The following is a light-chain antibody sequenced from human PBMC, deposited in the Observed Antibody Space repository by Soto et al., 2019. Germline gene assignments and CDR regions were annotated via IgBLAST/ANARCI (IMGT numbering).Light chain of an antibody. CDR2: VSS. Sequence: EVVLTQSPGTLSLSPGERATLSCRASQSVSNKYLAWYQQKPGQAPRLLIFVSSDRATGIPDRFSGSGSGTAFTLTISSLEPEDFAVYYCQQYASSPPYTFGQGTKLEIK. V-gene: IGKV3-20*01. CDR1: QSVSNKY. CDR3: QQYASSPPYT. J-gene: IGKJ2*01.